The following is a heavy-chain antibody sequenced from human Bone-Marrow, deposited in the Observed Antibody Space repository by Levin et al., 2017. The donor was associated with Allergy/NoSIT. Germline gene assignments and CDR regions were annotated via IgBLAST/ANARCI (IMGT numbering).Heavy chain of an antibody. V-gene: IGHV3-15*01. D-gene: IGHD1-26*01. CDR3: TTEFLYSGGYRRDY. Sequence: LSLTCATSGFTFTNAWMSWVRQAPGKGLEWVGRIKSKADGGTTDYAAPVKGRFTISRDDSKNTLYLQMNSLKTEDTAVYYCTTEFLYSGGYRRDYWGQGTLVTVSS. J-gene: IGHJ4*02. CDR1: GFTFTNAW. CDR2: IKSKADGGTT.